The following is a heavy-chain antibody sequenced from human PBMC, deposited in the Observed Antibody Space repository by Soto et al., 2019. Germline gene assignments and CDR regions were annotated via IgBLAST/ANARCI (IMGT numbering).Heavy chain of an antibody. CDR2: ITYGGSI. V-gene: IGHV4-31*03. J-gene: IGHJ4*02. CDR1: GASITNDGVC. Sequence: TLCLPCTVVGASITNDGVCWSWVRQQPDKGLEWLAYITYGGSIYYNPSLRSRLSVSIDKSKSQFSLNVRSVTAADTAVYFCAKMERTQLWLLVQNWGQGLPVTVSS. D-gene: IGHD5-18*01. CDR3: AKMERTQLWLLVQN.